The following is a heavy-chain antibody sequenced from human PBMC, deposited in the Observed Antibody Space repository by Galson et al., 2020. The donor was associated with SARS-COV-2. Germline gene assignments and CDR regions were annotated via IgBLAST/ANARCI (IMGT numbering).Heavy chain of an antibody. D-gene: IGHD4-17*01. J-gene: IGHJ3*02. Sequence: SETLSLTCAVSGTSISSGSYSWNWIRQPPGKGLEWLGYISHSGGTYYNPSLKSRVTISGDRSKNQFSLRLSSVTAADTAVYYCARLHYGEYAPEAFDIWGPGTRLTVAS. CDR1: GTSISSGSYS. V-gene: IGHV4-30-2*01. CDR2: ISHSGGT. CDR3: ARLHYGEYAPEAFDI.